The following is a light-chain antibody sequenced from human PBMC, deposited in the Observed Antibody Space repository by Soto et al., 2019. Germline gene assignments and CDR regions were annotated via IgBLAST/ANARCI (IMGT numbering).Light chain of an antibody. Sequence: QPVLTQPPSVSGAPGQRVTISCTGSSPNIGAGYDVHWYQQLPGTAPKLLIYADTNRPSGVPDRFSGSKSGTSASLAITGLQADDEADYSCQSYDSSLSAVVFGGGTKVTVL. CDR1: SPNIGAGYD. CDR3: QSYDSSLSAVV. CDR2: ADT. J-gene: IGLJ2*01. V-gene: IGLV1-40*01.